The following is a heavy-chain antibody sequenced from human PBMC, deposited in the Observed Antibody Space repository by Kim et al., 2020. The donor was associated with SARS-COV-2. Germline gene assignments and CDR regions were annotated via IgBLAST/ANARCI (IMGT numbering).Heavy chain of an antibody. CDR3: ARDKLWFGELFDY. Sequence: NPGKGHCTNSRDNANNSLYLQMNSLRAEDTAVYYCARDKLWFGELFDYWGQGTLVTVSS. J-gene: IGHJ4*02. D-gene: IGHD3-10*01. V-gene: IGHV3-7*01.